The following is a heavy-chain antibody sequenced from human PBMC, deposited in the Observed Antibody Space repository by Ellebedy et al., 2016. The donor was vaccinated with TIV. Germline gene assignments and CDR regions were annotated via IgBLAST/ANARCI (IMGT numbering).Heavy chain of an antibody. J-gene: IGHJ4*02. CDR3: SRDGREWSRDC. D-gene: IGHD3-3*01. V-gene: IGHV3-21*06. CDR2: VSRGREA. CDR1: GFTFSISG. Sequence: GESLKISXAASGFTFSISGMTWVRQRPGKGLEWVATVSRGREAYYADPFKGRFSISRDNDLNSVFLQLNNLRVEDTAVYYCSRDGREWSRDCWGQGTLVTVSS.